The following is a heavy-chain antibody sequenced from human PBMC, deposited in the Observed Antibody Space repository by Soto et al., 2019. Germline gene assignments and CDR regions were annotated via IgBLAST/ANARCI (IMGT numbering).Heavy chain of an antibody. D-gene: IGHD3-16*02. CDR1: GLTLSELS. J-gene: IGHJ4*02. CDR3: ASFLLPPAEFAFGGIVEGTFDY. V-gene: IGHV1-24*01. CDR2: FDPENGKP. Sequence: ASVKVSCKVSGLTLSELSMFWVRQAPGKGLECLGGFDPENGKPIYAQKLQGRLTMTKDTSTETAYMELSSLRSEDSAVYFCASFLLPPAEFAFGGIVEGTFDYLGQGTLLTVSS.